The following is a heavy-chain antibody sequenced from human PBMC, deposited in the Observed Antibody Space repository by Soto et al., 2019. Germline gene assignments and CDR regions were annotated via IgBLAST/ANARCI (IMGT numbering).Heavy chain of an antibody. D-gene: IGHD6-13*01. CDR2: IIPIFGTA. Sequence: SVKVSCKASGGTFSSYAISWARQAPGQGLEWMGGIIPIFGTANYAQKFQGRVTTTADESTSTAYMELSSLRSEDTAVYYCASMRIAAAGAYYYYGMDVWGQGTTVTVSS. J-gene: IGHJ6*02. CDR1: GGTFSSYA. CDR3: ASMRIAAAGAYYYYGMDV. V-gene: IGHV1-69*13.